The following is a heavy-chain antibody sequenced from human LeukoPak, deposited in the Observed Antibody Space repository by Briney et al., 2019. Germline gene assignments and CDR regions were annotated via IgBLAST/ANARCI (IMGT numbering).Heavy chain of an antibody. CDR1: GLTFSSHW. CDR3: AKDLDCSSTSCYKDY. J-gene: IGHJ4*02. Sequence: GGSLRLSCAASGLTFSSHWMHWVRQAPGKGLVWVAIISNDGSRKYYAHSVEGRLTISRDNSKNTLYLQMDSLRAEDTAVYYCAKDLDCSSTSCYKDYWGQGTLVTVSS. D-gene: IGHD2-2*02. V-gene: IGHV3-30*18. CDR2: ISNDGSRK.